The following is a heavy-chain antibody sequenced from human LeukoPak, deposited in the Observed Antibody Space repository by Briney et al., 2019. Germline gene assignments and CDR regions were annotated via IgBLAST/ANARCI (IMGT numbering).Heavy chain of an antibody. CDR3: VNHDYGDCYVG. V-gene: IGHV3-74*01. CDR2: INEDGSNT. J-gene: IGHJ4*02. D-gene: IGHD4-17*01. Sequence: GGSLRLSCAASGFTFSNYWMHWVRQAPGKGLVRVSRINEDGSNTDYADSVEGRFTISRDNAKNTLYLQMNSLRAEDTAVYFCVNHDYGDCYVGGGQGTLVTVSS. CDR1: GFTFSNYW.